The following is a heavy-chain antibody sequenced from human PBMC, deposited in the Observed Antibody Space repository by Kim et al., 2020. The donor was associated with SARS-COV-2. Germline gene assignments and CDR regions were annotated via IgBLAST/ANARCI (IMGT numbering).Heavy chain of an antibody. Sequence: GGSLRLSCTGSGFTFGDYLIGWVRQAPGKGLEWVGFIRTKTYRETTEIAASVEGRFTISRDDFKGIAFLQMHSLKTEDTGVYYCTKVTGRYTVQNFAYWGRGTLATVS. CDR1: GFTFGDYL. CDR2: IRTKTYRETT. V-gene: IGHV3-49*04. D-gene: IGHD1-1*01. J-gene: IGHJ4*02. CDR3: TKVTGRYTVQNFAY.